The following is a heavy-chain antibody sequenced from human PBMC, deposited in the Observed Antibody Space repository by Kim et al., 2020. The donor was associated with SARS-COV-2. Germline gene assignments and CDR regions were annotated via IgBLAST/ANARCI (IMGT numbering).Heavy chain of an antibody. CDR3: ARDRGDGYNFGY. CDR2: IYYSGSTYYENT. CDR1: GDSISSGNYY. D-gene: IGHD5-12*01. J-gene: IGHJ4*02. Sequence: SETLSLTCTVSGDSISSGNYYWSWIRHHPGKGLEWIGSIYYSGSTYYENTYYSPSLKSRVLIAIDTSKSHFSLKLNSVTAADTAVYYCARDRGDGYNFGYWGQGALVTVS. V-gene: IGHV4-31*03.